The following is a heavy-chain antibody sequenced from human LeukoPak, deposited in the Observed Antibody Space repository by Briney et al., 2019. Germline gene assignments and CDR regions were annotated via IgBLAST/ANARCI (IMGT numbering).Heavy chain of an antibody. Sequence: GGSLRLSCAASGFTVSSNYMSWVRQAPGKGLEWVSIFYSGGSTYYADSVKGRFTISRDNSKNTVYLQMNSLRAEDTAVYHCASTERNTMIVGDAFDIWGQGTMVTVSS. V-gene: IGHV3-53*01. CDR1: GFTVSSNY. CDR3: ASTERNTMIVGDAFDI. CDR2: FYSGGST. J-gene: IGHJ3*02. D-gene: IGHD3-22*01.